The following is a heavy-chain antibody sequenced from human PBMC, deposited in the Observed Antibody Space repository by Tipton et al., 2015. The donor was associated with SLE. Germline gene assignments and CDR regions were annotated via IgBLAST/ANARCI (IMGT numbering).Heavy chain of an antibody. CDR3: VRDSTWNDSDY. V-gene: IGHV3-30*04. CDR2: ISYDENNK. D-gene: IGHD1-1*01. Sequence: SLRLSCAASGFTFSNYVMHWVRQAPGKGLEWVAVISYDENNKYYADSVKGRFTISRDDSQSIAYLQMNSLKAEDTGLYYCVRDSTWNDSDYWGQGTLVTVSS. CDR1: GFTFSNYV. J-gene: IGHJ4*02.